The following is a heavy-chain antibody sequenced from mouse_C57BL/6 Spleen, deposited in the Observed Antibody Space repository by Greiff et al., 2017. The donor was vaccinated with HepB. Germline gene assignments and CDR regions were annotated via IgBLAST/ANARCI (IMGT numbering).Heavy chain of an antibody. CDR3: ARDPYGSSYWYFDV. CDR1: GYTFTSYW. J-gene: IGHJ1*03. CDR2: IDPSDSYT. D-gene: IGHD1-1*01. V-gene: IGHV1-59*01. Sequence: VQLQQSGAELVRPGTSVKLSCKASGYTFTSYWMHWVKQRPGQGLEWIGVIDPSDSYTNYNQKFKGKATLTVDTSSSTAYMQLSSLTSEDSAVYYCARDPYGSSYWYFDVWGTGTTVTVSS.